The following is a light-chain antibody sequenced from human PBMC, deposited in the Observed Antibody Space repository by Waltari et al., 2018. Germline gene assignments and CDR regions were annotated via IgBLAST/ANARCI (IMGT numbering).Light chain of an antibody. CDR2: YDS. J-gene: IGLJ1*01. Sequence: SYVLTQPPSVSVAPGKTARIACGGDNIGSKGVHWYQQKSGQAPILIIYYDSDRPSGIPERFSGSNSGNTATLTISRVEAGDEADYYCHAWDRSNGQYVFGPGTKVTVL. CDR1: NIGSKG. CDR3: HAWDRSNGQYV. V-gene: IGLV3-21*04.